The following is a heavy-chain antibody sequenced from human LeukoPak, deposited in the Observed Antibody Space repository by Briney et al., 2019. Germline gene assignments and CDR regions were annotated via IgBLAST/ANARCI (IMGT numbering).Heavy chain of an antibody. V-gene: IGHV3-48*01. CDR1: GFTFSSYS. J-gene: IGHJ5*02. CDR3: ASWGYYDSSGYSS. CDR2: ISSSSSTI. D-gene: IGHD3-22*01. Sequence: GGSLRPSCAASGFTFSSYSMNWVRQAPGKGLEWVSYISSSSSTIYYADSVKGRFTISRDNAKNSLYLQMNSLRAEDTAVYYCASWGYYDSSGYSSWGQGTLVTVSS.